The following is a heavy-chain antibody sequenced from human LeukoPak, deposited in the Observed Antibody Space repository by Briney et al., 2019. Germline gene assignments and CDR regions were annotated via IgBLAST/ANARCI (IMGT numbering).Heavy chain of an antibody. CDR1: GYTFTNYH. CDR2: INPHTGDK. CDR3: ARTTSMTASGYDY. D-gene: IGHD2-21*02. Sequence: ASVKVSCKASGYTFTNYHINWVRQPSGQGLEWMTWINPHTGDKGYARKFQDRVTITTDTSISTAYMELSSLSSEDTAVYFCARTTSMTASGYDYWGQGTLVTVSS. J-gene: IGHJ4*02. V-gene: IGHV1-8*03.